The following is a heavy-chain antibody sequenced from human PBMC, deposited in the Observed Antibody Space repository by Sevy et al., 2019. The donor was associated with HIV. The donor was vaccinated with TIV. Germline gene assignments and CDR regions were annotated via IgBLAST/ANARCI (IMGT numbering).Heavy chain of an antibody. D-gene: IGHD3-16*02. J-gene: IGHJ4*02. CDR1: GFTFSNDG. Sequence: GGSLRLSCSVSGFTFSNDGMDWVRQAPGKGLEWISYISADGGTIFYADSVKGRFTVSRDNAKKSLFLQMNSLRDEDTAPYYCAKNIWGSFRYNDYWGQGTLVTVSS. CDR3: AKNIWGSFRYNDY. V-gene: IGHV3-48*02. CDR2: ISADGGTI.